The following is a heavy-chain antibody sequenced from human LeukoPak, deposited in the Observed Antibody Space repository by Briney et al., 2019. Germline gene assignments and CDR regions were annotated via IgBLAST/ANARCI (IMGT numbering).Heavy chain of an antibody. D-gene: IGHD6-19*01. Sequence: SETLSLTCAVYGGSFSGYYWSWIRQPPGKGLEWIWEINHSGSTNYNPSLKSRVTISVDTSKNQFSLKLSSVTAADTAVYYCARHPRSDSSGWSINFDYWGQGTLVTVSS. J-gene: IGHJ4*02. V-gene: IGHV4-34*01. CDR3: ARHPRSDSSGWSINFDY. CDR1: GGSFSGYY. CDR2: INHSGST.